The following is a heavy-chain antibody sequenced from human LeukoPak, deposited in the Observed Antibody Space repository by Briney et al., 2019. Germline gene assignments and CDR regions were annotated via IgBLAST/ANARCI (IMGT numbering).Heavy chain of an antibody. CDR3: AKEMVLRYCDWLLLKGPFDY. V-gene: IGHV3-23*01. J-gene: IGHJ4*02. CDR2: ISGSGGST. D-gene: IGHD3-9*01. CDR1: GFTFSGYA. Sequence: GGSLRLSCAASGFTFSGYAMSWVRQAPGKGLEWVSAISGSGGSTYYADSARGRFTISRDNSKNTLYLQMNSLRAEDTAVYYCAKEMVLRYCDWLLLKGPFDYWGQGTLVTVSS.